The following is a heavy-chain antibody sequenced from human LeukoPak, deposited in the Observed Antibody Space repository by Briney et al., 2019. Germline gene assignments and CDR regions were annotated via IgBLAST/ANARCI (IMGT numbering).Heavy chain of an antibody. V-gene: IGHV1-69*06. CDR1: GGTFSSYA. Sequence: VASVKVSCKASGGTFSSYAISWVRQAPGQGLEWMGGIIPIFGTANYAQKFQGRVTITADKSTSTAYMALSSLRSEDTAVYYCARTYYYGSGSYYYYFDYWGQGTLVTVSS. J-gene: IGHJ4*02. D-gene: IGHD3-10*01. CDR3: ARTYYYGSGSYYYYFDY. CDR2: IIPIFGTA.